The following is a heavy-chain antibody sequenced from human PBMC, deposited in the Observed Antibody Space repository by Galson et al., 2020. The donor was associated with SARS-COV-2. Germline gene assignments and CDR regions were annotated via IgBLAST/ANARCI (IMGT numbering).Heavy chain of an antibody. J-gene: IGHJ4*02. D-gene: IGHD6-13*01. CDR2: ISYDGSNK. CDR1: GFTFSRYA. CDR3: ARGVQDSSSWYYFDY. V-gene: IGHV3-30*01. Sequence: GESLKISCAASGFTFSRYAMHWVRQAPGKGLEWVAVISYDGSNKYYADSVKGRFTISRDNSKNTLYLQMNSLRAEDTAVYYCARGVQDSSSWYYFDYWGQGTLVTVSS.